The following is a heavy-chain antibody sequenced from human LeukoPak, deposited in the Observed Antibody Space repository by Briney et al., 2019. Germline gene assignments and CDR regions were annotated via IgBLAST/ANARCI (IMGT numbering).Heavy chain of an antibody. J-gene: IGHJ4*02. D-gene: IGHD1-26*01. CDR3: ARVGVGETGGRLFDY. CDR1: GGSISSYY. V-gene: IGHV4-59*12. Sequence: PSETLSLTCTVSGGSISSYYWSWIRQPPGKGLEWIGSIYYSGSTYYNPSLKSRITMSVDTSNNQCSLKVRSVTAADTAVYYCARVGVGETGGRLFDYWGQGTLVTVSS. CDR2: IYYSGST.